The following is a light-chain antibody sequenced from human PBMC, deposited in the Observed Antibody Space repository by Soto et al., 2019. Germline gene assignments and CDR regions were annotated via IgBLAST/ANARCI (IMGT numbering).Light chain of an antibody. V-gene: IGKV3-11*01. CDR1: QSVSSY. Sequence: EIVLTQSPATLSLSPGERATLSCRASQSVSSYLAWYQQKPGQAPRLLLYDASNRATGIPARCSGSGSGTDFTPTISSLEPEDVGVYYCQQRCSWPPVTFGQGTRLEIK. J-gene: IGKJ5*01. CDR3: QQRCSWPPVT. CDR2: DAS.